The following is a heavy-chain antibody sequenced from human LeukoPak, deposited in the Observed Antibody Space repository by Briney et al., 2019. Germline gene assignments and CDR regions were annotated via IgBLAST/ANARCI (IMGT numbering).Heavy chain of an antibody. CDR3: ASRIAAAGSYFDY. CDR2: INHSGST. J-gene: IGHJ4*02. Sequence: SETLSLTCAVCGGSFSGYYWSWIRQPPGKGLEWIGEINHSGSTNYNPSLKSRVTISVDTSKNQFSLKLSSVTAADTAVYYCASRIAAAGSYFDYWGQGTLVTVSS. CDR1: GGSFSGYY. V-gene: IGHV4-34*01. D-gene: IGHD6-13*01.